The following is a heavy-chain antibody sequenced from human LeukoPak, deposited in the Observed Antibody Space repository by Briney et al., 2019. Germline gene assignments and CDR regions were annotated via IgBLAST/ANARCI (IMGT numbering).Heavy chain of an antibody. CDR1: GGTFSSYA. J-gene: IGHJ3*02. CDR2: IIPIFGTA. D-gene: IGHD3-22*01. Sequence: ASVKVSCKASGGTFSSYAISWVRQAPGQGLEWMGGIIPIFGTANYAQKFQGRVTITADKSTSTAYMELSSLRSEDTAVYYCARESYYYDSSGYYRGVYAFDIWGQGTMVTVSS. CDR3: ARESYYYDSSGYYRGVYAFDI. V-gene: IGHV1-69*06.